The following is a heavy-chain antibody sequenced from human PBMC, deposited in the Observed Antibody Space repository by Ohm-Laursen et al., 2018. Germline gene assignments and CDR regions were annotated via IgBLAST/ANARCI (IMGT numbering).Heavy chain of an antibody. J-gene: IGHJ3*02. CDR1: GHSISSYY. V-gene: IGHV4-4*07. D-gene: IGHD1-14*01. Sequence: SDTLSLTWTVSGHSISSYYWSWIRQSAGRGLEWIGRLYASGTTNYNPSLKSRVTISLGTSKNQFSLRLSSVTAADTAVYYCARNQFQSPWDAFDIWGQGTMLTVSS. CDR3: ARNQFQSPWDAFDI. CDR2: LYASGTT.